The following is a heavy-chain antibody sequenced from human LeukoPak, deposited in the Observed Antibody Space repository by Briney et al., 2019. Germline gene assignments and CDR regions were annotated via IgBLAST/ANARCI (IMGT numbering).Heavy chain of an antibody. CDR2: IYYSGST. CDR3: ARHPRSAAAADY. CDR1: GGSISSYY. Sequence: NPSETLSLTCTVSGGSISSYYWSWIRQPPGKGLEWIGYIYYSGSTNYNPSLKSRVTISVDTSKNQFSLKLSSVTAADTAVYYCARHPRSAAAADYWGQGTLVTVSS. D-gene: IGHD6-13*01. V-gene: IGHV4-59*08. J-gene: IGHJ4*02.